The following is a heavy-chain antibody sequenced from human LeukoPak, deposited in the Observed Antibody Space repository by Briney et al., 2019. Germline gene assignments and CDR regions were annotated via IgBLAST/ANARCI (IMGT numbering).Heavy chain of an antibody. CDR3: ARGRVYCSGGSCRQYYYMDV. CDR2: INPSGST. J-gene: IGHJ6*03. Sequence: SETLSLTCAVYGGSFSGYYWSWIRQPPGKGLEWIGEINPSGSTNYNPSLKSRVTISVDTSKNQFSLKLSSVTAADTVVYYCARGRVYCSGGSCRQYYYMDVWGKGTTVTVSS. CDR1: GGSFSGYY. V-gene: IGHV4-34*01. D-gene: IGHD2-15*01.